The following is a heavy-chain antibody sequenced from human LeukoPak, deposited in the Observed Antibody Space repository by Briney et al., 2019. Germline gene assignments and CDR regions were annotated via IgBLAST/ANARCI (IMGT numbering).Heavy chain of an antibody. V-gene: IGHV3-21*01. D-gene: IGHD3-22*01. CDR3: ARDGYQYYYDSSGYKYYFDY. CDR1: GFTFSTYS. CDR2: ISSSSSYI. Sequence: GGSLRLSCAASGFTFSTYSMNWVRQAPGKGLEWVSSISSSSSYIYYADSVKGRFTISTDNAKNSLYLQMNSLRAEDTAVYYCARDGYQYYYDSSGYKYYFDYWGQGTLVTVSS. J-gene: IGHJ4*02.